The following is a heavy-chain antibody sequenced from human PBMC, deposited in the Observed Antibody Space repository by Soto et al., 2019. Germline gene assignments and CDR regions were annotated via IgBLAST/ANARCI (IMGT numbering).Heavy chain of an antibody. D-gene: IGHD2-2*01. CDR2: IYYSGST. J-gene: IGHJ1*01. Sequence: SETLSLTCTVSGGSISSYYWSWIRQPPGKGLEWIGYIYYSGSTNYNPSLKSRVTISVDTSKNQFSLKLSSVTAADTAVYYCARSAGYDCFQHWGQGTLVTVSS. CDR3: ARSAGYDCFQH. V-gene: IGHV4-59*01. CDR1: GGSISSYY.